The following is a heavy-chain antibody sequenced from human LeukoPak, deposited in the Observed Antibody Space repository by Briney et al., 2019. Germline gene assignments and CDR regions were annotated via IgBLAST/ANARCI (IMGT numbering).Heavy chain of an antibody. Sequence: ASVKVSCKVSGYTLTELSMHWVRQAPGKGLEWMGGFDPEDGETIYAQKFQGRVTMTKDTSTDTAYMELSSLRSEDTAVYYCATALYYGSGSYYANWFDPWGQGTLVTVSS. CDR1: GYTLTELS. D-gene: IGHD3-10*01. CDR3: ATALYYGSGSYYANWFDP. J-gene: IGHJ5*02. CDR2: FDPEDGET. V-gene: IGHV1-24*01.